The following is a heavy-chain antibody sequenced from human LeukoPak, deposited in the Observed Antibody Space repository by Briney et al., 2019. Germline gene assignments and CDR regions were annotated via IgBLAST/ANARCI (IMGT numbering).Heavy chain of an antibody. CDR3: AKRGPVYSASPGNYFDY. CDR1: GFTFSNCG. Sequence: GGSLRLSCAASGFTFSNCGMTWVRQAPGKGLEWVSSISGSDDGTYYADSVKGRFTISRDNSKNTLYLQMNSLRAEDTAVYYCAKRGPVYSASPGNYFDYWGQGTLVTVSS. D-gene: IGHD3-10*01. J-gene: IGHJ4*02. CDR2: ISGSDDGT. V-gene: IGHV3-23*01.